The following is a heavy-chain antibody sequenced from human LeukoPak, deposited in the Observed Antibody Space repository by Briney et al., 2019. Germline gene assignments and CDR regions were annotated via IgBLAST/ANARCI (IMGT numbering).Heavy chain of an antibody. CDR2: IFISRNT. J-gene: IGHJ4*02. V-gene: IGHV4-4*07. CDR3: ARESKSYDGSGYYHDY. Sequence: SETLSLTCIVSGGSIRNYYWSWIRQPAGKGLEWSGRIFISRNTDYSPSLKSRVTVSVDTSNNQFSLELTSVTAADTAVYYCARESKSYDGSGYYHDYWGQGTLVTVSS. CDR1: GGSIRNYY. D-gene: IGHD3-22*01.